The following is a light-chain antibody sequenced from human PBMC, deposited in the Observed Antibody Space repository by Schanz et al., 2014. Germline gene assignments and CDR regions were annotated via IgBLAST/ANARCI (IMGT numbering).Light chain of an antibody. CDR1: QSVSGY. Sequence: EIVLTQSPGTLSLSPGDWASLSCRASQSVSGYLAWYQQKPGRAPRLVIYGASSRATGIPDRFSGSGSGTDFTLTISRLEPEDVATYYCQKYNSAPRTFGQGTKVEIK. V-gene: IGKV3-20*01. CDR2: GAS. J-gene: IGKJ1*01. CDR3: QKYNSAPRT.